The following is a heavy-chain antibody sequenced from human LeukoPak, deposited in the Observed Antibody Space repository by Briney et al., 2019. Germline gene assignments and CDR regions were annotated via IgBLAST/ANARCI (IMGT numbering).Heavy chain of an antibody. CDR2: IYSGGST. V-gene: IGHV3-53*01. D-gene: IGHD2-2*01. J-gene: IGHJ6*02. Sequence: GGSLRLSCAASGFTFSSNYMSWVRQAPGKGLEWVSVIYSGGSTYYADSVKGRFTISRDNSKNTLYLQMNSLGAEDTAVYYCARESDCNSASCSRDYYYGMDVWGQGTTVTVSS. CDR1: GFTFSSNY. CDR3: ARESDCNSASCSRDYYYGMDV.